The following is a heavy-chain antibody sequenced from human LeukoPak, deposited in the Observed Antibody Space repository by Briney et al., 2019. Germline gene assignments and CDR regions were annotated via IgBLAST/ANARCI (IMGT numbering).Heavy chain of an antibody. Sequence: PSETLSLTCTVSGGSISSGGYYWSWIRQHPGNGLELIGYIYYSGSTYYNPSLKSRVTISVDTSKNQFSLKLSSVTAADTAVYYCARDRTPGDAFDIWGQGTMVTVSS. D-gene: IGHD1-14*01. J-gene: IGHJ3*02. CDR1: GGSISSGGYY. V-gene: IGHV4-31*03. CDR2: IYYSGST. CDR3: ARDRTPGDAFDI.